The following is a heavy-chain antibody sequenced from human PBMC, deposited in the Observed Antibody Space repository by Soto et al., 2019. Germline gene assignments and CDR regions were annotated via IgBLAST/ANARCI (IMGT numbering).Heavy chain of an antibody. D-gene: IGHD6-6*01. CDR3: SKGIAARRDFVVYYYGMDV. Sequence: QVQLVESGGGVVQPGRSLRLSCAASGFTFSSYGMHWVRQAPGKGLEWVAVISYDGSNKYYADSVKGRFTISRDNSKNPLYLQMNSLRAEETVVYYWSKGIAARRDFVVYYYGMDVWGQGTTVTVSS. CDR1: GFTFSSYG. J-gene: IGHJ6*02. V-gene: IGHV3-30*18. CDR2: ISYDGSNK.